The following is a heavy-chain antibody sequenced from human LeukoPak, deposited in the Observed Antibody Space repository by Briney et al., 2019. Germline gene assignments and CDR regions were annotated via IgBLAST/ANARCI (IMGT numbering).Heavy chain of an antibody. CDR3: VGVSYANYDDFDY. CDR1: GYTFTGNY. D-gene: IGHD4/OR15-4a*01. Sequence: GASVKVSCKASGYTFTGNYMHWVRQAPGQGLEWMGWIFPNSGGTEYALKFQGRVTMTRDTSISTAYMELSSLRSDDTAVYYCVGVSYANYDDFDYWGQGTLVTVSS. CDR2: IFPNSGGT. J-gene: IGHJ4*02. V-gene: IGHV1-2*02.